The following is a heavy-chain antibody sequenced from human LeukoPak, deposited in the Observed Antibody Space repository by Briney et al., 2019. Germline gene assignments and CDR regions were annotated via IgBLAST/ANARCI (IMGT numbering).Heavy chain of an antibody. CDR2: INHSGST. V-gene: IGHV4-34*01. CDR3: ARGKRGYSSSWYDY. Sequence: SETLSLTCAVYGGSFSGYYWSWIRQPPGKGLEWIGEINHSGSTNYNPSLKSRVNISVDTSKNQFSLKLSSVTAADTAVYYGARGKRGYSSSWYDYWGQGTLVTVSS. D-gene: IGHD6-13*01. J-gene: IGHJ4*02. CDR1: GGSFSGYY.